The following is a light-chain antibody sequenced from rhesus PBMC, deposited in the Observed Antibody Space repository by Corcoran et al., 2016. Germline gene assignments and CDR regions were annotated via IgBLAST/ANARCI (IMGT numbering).Light chain of an antibody. CDR2: DVS. J-gene: IGKJ2*01. Sequence: DIQMTQSPSSLSASVGDRVTITCRASQDNSNFLSWYQQKPGKAPKLLIYDVSTLQSGVPSRFSGSGSGTEFTLTITSLQPEDFATYYFLQYNSAPYSFGQGSKVDIK. CDR3: LQYNSAPYS. CDR1: QDNSNF. V-gene: IGKV1S21*01.